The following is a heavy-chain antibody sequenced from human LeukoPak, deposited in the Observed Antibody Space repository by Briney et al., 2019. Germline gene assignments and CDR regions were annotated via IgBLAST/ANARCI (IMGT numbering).Heavy chain of an antibody. CDR2: ISAYNGNT. Sequence: RASVKVSCKASGYTFTSYGISWVRQAPGQGLEWMGWISAYNGNTNYAQKLQGRVTMTTDTSTSTAYMELRSLRSDDTAVYYCARSSPGIAAAGTEVYWGQGTLVTVSS. V-gene: IGHV1-18*01. CDR1: GYTFTSYG. J-gene: IGHJ4*02. D-gene: IGHD6-13*01. CDR3: ARSSPGIAAAGTEVY.